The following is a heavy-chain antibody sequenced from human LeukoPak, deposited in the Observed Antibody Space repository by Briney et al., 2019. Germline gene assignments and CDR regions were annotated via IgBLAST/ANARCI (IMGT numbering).Heavy chain of an antibody. J-gene: IGHJ1*01. CDR2: IYFIGTT. CDR3: ARADGDWKRYLQH. Sequence: PSETLSLTCTVSGGSISSGGYYWSWIRQHPETGLELLGYIYFIGTTYYNPSLRSRVTISVDTSKNQFSLRLSSVTAADTAVYYCARADGDWKRYLQHWGQGTLVTVSS. D-gene: IGHD2-21*02. CDR1: GGSISSGGYY. V-gene: IGHV4-31*03.